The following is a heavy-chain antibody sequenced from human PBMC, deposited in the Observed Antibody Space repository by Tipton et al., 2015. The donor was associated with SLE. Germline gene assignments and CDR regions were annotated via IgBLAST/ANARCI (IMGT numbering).Heavy chain of an antibody. CDR3: ARGLFSSSWYY. CDR2: IYHSGGT. J-gene: IGHJ4*02. D-gene: IGHD6-13*01. CDR1: GGPITSNSHF. Sequence: TLSLTCTVTGGPITSNSHFWAWIRQPPGKGLEWIGGIYHSGGTHYNPSLKSRVTISVDTSKNQFSLKLSSVTAADTAVYYCARGLFSSSWYYWGQGTLVTVSS. V-gene: IGHV4-39*07.